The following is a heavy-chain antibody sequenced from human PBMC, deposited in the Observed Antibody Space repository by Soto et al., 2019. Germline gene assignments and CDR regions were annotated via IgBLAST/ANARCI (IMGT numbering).Heavy chain of an antibody. J-gene: IGHJ6*02. CDR1: GFTFSSYA. CDR3: AKVGPEYGDFRENYYYYGMDV. Sequence: LRLSCAASGFTFSSYAMSWVRQAPGKGLEWVSAISGSGGSTYYADSVKGRFTISRDNSKNTLYLQMNSLRAEDTAVYYCAKVGPEYGDFRENYYYYGMDVWGQGTTVTVSS. CDR2: ISGSGGST. D-gene: IGHD4-17*01. V-gene: IGHV3-23*01.